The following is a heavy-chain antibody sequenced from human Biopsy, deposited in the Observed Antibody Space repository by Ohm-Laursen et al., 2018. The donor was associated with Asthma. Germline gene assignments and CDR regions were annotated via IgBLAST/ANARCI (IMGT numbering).Heavy chain of an antibody. D-gene: IGHD3-3*01. Sequence: SLRFSCAASGFTFRSYAMHWVRQAPGKGLEWVAVGGSYYDGGLKYYADSVNGRFTVSRDDSKNTLYLQMNSLRPDDTAVYYCARDVMEWYLPAFDFWGQGTLVTVPS. CDR3: ARDVMEWYLPAFDF. J-gene: IGHJ4*02. CDR2: GGSYYDGGLK. CDR1: GFTFRSYA. V-gene: IGHV3-30-3*01.